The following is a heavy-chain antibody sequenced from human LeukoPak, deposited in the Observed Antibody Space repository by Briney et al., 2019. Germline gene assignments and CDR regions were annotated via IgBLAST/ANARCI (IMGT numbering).Heavy chain of an antibody. Sequence: ASVKVSCKASGYTFTGYYMHWVRQAPGQGLEWMGWINPNSGGTNYAQKFQGRVTMTRDTPISTAYMELSRLRSDDTAVYYCARGAFGYSSGWYAYWGQGTLVTVSS. D-gene: IGHD6-19*01. CDR1: GYTFTGYY. CDR2: INPNSGGT. J-gene: IGHJ4*02. V-gene: IGHV1-2*02. CDR3: ARGAFGYSSGWYAY.